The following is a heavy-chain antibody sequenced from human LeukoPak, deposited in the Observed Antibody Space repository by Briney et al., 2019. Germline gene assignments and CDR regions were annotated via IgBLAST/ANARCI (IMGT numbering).Heavy chain of an antibody. Sequence: KSGGSLRLSCAASGFTFSSYSMNWVRQAPGKGLEWVSSISSSSSYIYYADSVKGRFTISRDNAKNSLYLQMNSLRAEDTAVYYCARDLELAMIVVVNLFDYWGQGTLVTVSS. CDR2: ISSSSSYI. V-gene: IGHV3-21*01. D-gene: IGHD3-22*01. CDR1: GFTFSSYS. J-gene: IGHJ4*02. CDR3: ARDLELAMIVVVNLFDY.